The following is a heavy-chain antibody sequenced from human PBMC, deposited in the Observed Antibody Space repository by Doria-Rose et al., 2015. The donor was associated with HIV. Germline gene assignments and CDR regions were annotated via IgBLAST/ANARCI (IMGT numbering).Heavy chain of an antibody. D-gene: IGHD6-13*01. V-gene: IGHV2-26*01. J-gene: IGHJ4*02. CDR3: ARIKSSRWYHKYYFDF. CDR2: IFSDDER. CDR1: GVSLSSPGMG. Sequence: PGPVLVKPTETLTLTCTVSGVSLSSPGMGVGWIRQPPGKALEWLANIFSDDERSYTTSLKSRLTISRGTSKSQVVLTMTDMDPVDTVTYYCARIKSSRWYHKYYFDFWGQGTLVIVSA.